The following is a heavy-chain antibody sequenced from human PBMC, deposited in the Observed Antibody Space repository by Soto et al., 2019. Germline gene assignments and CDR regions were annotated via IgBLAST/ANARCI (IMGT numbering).Heavy chain of an antibody. CDR2: IFYSESS. V-gene: IGHV4-59*08. CDR3: ARQTPYNWNDAGAFDI. J-gene: IGHJ3*02. D-gene: IGHD1-20*01. Sequence: SETLSLTCTVSGGSISSYSWSWIRQPPWKGLEWIGYIFYSESSNYNPSLQSRVTISVDTSKNQFSLKLRSVTAADTAVYYCARQTPYNWNDAGAFDIWGQATMVTVSS. CDR1: GGSISSYS.